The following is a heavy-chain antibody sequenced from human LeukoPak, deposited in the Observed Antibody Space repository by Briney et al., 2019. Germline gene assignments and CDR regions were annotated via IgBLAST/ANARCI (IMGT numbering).Heavy chain of an antibody. CDR1: GYTFTGYY. D-gene: IGHD3-10*01. Sequence: ASVKVSCKASGYTFTGYYMHWVRQAPGQGLEWMGWINPNSGGTNYAQKFQGRVTMTRDTSISTAYMELSRLRSDDTAVYYCARDPASEGTMDVWGKGTTVTISS. CDR3: ARDPASEGTMDV. V-gene: IGHV1-2*02. CDR2: INPNSGGT. J-gene: IGHJ6*03.